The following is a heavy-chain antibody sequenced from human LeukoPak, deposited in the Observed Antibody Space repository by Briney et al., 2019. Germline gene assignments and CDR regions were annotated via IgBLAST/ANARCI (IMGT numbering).Heavy chain of an antibody. V-gene: IGHV4-39*01. CDR2: IYYRGST. CDR1: GGSISSSTYH. D-gene: IGHD2-2*01. J-gene: IGHJ1*01. CDR3: ATGVKIIPAAMSANAYFHH. Sequence: TSETLSLTCTVSGGSISSSTYHWGWIRQPPGKGLEWDVSIYYRGSTFYNPSLKSRVTISIDTSKNQFSLKLTSVTAADTAVYFCATGVKIIPAAMSANAYFHHWGQGTLVTVSS.